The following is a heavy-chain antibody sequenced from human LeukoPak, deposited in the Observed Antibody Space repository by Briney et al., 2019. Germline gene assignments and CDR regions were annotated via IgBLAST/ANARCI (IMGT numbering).Heavy chain of an antibody. CDR2: ISSSSSYI. CDR1: GFTFSTYS. V-gene: IGHV3-21*01. Sequence: PGGSLRLSCAASGFTFSTYSMNWVRQAPGKGLEWVSSISSSSSYIYYADSVKGRFTISRDNAKNTVYLQMNSLRTEDTAVYYCARPGVGFDYWGQGALVTVSS. CDR3: ARPGVGFDY. J-gene: IGHJ4*02.